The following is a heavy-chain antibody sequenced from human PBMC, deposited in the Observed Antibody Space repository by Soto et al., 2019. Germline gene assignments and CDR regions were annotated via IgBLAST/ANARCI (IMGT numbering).Heavy chain of an antibody. J-gene: IGHJ4*02. V-gene: IGHV4-39*01. Sequence: SETLSLTCTVSGGSISSPLYHWGWLRQPPGKGLEWIASIYYSGSTYYNPSLKSRVTISVDTSKNQFSLKVSSVTAADTATYYCARHRPEGYSSSWYPWDYWGQGTLVTVSS. CDR2: IYYSGST. D-gene: IGHD6-13*01. CDR3: ARHRPEGYSSSWYPWDY. CDR1: GGSISSPLYH.